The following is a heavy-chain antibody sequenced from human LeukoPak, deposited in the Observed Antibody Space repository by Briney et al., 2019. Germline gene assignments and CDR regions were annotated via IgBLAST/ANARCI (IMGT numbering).Heavy chain of an antibody. J-gene: IGHJ4*02. CDR2: ISRNSGST. Sequence: GGSLRLSCAASGFTFNDYSTHWVRQAPGKGLEWVSLISRNSGSTYYAESLKGRFTISRDNSKNSPYLQMNSLRTEDTPFYYCPLGRGDTTRFDYWGQGTLVTVSS. D-gene: IGHD1-26*01. CDR1: GFTFNDYS. CDR3: PLGRGDTTRFDY. V-gene: IGHV3-43*01.